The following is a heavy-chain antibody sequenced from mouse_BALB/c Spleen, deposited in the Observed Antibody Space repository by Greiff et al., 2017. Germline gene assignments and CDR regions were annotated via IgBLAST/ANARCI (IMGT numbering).Heavy chain of an antibody. D-gene: IGHD2-14*01. Sequence: EVKLMESGPGLVKPSQSLSLTCSVTGYSITSGYYWNWIRQFPGNKLEWMGYISYDGSNNYNPSLKNRISITRDTSKNQFFLKLNSVTTEDTATYYCASYRFWFAYWGQGTLVTVSA. CDR2: ISYDGSN. CDR3: ASYRFWFAY. V-gene: IGHV3-6*02. CDR1: GYSITSGYY. J-gene: IGHJ3*01.